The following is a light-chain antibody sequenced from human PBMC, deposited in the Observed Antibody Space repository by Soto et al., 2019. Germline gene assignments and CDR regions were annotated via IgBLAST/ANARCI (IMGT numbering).Light chain of an antibody. CDR2: DVT. Sequence: QSALTQPRSVSESPGQSVTISCTGTSSDVGGYNYVSWYQQLPGKAPKLMIYDVTKRPSGVPDRFSGSKSGNTASLTISGLQAEDEADYYCCSYAGSYTWVFGGGTKLTVL. CDR1: SSDVGGYNY. J-gene: IGLJ3*02. V-gene: IGLV2-11*01. CDR3: CSYAGSYTWV.